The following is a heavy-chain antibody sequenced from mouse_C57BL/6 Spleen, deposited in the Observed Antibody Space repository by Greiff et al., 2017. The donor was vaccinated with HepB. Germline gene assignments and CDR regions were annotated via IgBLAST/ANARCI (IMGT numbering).Heavy chain of an antibody. CDR3: TRYYGSSPWYFDV. V-gene: IGHV14-2*01. CDR1: GFNIKDYY. CDR2: IDPEDGET. Sequence: VQLKESGAELVKPGASVKLSCTASGFNIKDYYMHWVKQRTEQGLEWIGRIDPEDGETKYAPKFQGKATITADPSSNTAYLQLSSLTSEDTAVYYCTRYYGSSPWYFDVWGTGTTVTVSS. D-gene: IGHD1-1*01. J-gene: IGHJ1*03.